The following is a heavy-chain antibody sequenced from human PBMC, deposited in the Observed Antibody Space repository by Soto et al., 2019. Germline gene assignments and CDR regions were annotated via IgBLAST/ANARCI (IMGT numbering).Heavy chain of an antibody. D-gene: IGHD4-17*01. CDR3: AKYVDYGDHRDWFDP. CDR1: GFIFSSYG. J-gene: IGHJ5*02. Sequence: QVQLVESGGGVVQPGRSLRLSCAASGFIFSSYGMHWVRQAPGKGLEWVAVISYHGINKYYADSLKGRFTISRDNSKNTLYLQMDGLRPEDTAVYYCAKYVDYGDHRDWFDPWGQGTLVTVSS. CDR2: ISYHGINK. V-gene: IGHV3-30*18.